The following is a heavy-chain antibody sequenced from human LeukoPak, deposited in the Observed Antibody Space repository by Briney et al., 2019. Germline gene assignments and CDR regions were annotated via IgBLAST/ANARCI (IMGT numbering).Heavy chain of an antibody. V-gene: IGHV3-21*01. J-gene: IGHJ4*02. D-gene: IGHD5-18*01. Sequence: PGGSLRLSCAASGFTFSSYSMNWVRQAPGKGLEWVSSISSSSSYIYYADSVKGRFTISRDNAKNSLYLQMNSLRAEDTAVYYCARVLRGYSYGGFDYWGQGTLVTVSS. CDR1: GFTFSSYS. CDR3: ARVLRGYSYGGFDY. CDR2: ISSSSSYI.